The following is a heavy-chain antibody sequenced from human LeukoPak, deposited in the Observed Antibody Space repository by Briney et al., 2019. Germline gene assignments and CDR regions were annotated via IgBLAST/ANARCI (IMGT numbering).Heavy chain of an antibody. J-gene: IGHJ5*02. Sequence: SETLSLTCTVSGGSISNYFLSWVRQPAGKALEWIGRLYTSGSTNYNPSLKSRVTMSLDTSKNQFSLKLSSVTAADTAVYYCARVGFIVGAKGLNWFDPWGQGTLVTVSS. CDR2: LYTSGST. CDR3: ARVGFIVGAKGLNWFDP. V-gene: IGHV4-4*07. CDR1: GGSISNYF. D-gene: IGHD1-26*01.